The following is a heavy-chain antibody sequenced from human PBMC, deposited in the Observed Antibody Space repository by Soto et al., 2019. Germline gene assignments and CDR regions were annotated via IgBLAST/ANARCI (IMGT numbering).Heavy chain of an antibody. Sequence: PSETLSLTCTVSGGSIGGGGYSWSWIRQPPGKGLEWIGYIYQSGSTDYNPSLKSRVTISVETSKNKFSLRLSSVTAADTAVYFCPRVEITMKVVLDSGQGTLLTVSS. CDR3: PRVEITMKVVLD. CDR1: GGSIGGGGYS. V-gene: IGHV4-30-2*01. J-gene: IGHJ4*02. D-gene: IGHD3-22*01. CDR2: IYQSGST.